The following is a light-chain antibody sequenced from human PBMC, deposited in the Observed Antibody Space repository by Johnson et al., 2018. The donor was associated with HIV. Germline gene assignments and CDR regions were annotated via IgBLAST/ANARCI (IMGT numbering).Light chain of an antibody. CDR1: SSNIGYNY. CDR2: ENN. J-gene: IGLJ1*01. V-gene: IGLV1-51*02. CDR3: GTWASSLIVYV. Sequence: QSVLTQPPSVSAAPGQKVTISCSGSSSNIGYNYVSWYQQFPGTAPKLLIYENNKRPSGIPDRFSGSKSGTSVTLDITGLQTGDEADYYSGTWASSLIVYVFGTVTTVTVL.